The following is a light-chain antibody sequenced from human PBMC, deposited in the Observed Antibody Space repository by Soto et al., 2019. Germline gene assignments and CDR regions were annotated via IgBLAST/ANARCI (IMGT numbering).Light chain of an antibody. V-gene: IGLV2-14*01. J-gene: IGLJ3*02. CDR2: EVS. CDR1: SSDVGGYNY. CDR3: SSYTSDNTWV. Sequence: QSALTQPASVSGSPGQSITISCTGTSSDVGGYNYVSWYQQYPGKAPKLMIYEVSDRPSGVSNRFSGSKSGSTASLTISGLQAEDESDYYCSSYTSDNTWVFGGGTKLTVL.